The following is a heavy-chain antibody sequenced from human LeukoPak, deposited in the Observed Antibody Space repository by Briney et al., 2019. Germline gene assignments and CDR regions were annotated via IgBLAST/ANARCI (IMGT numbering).Heavy chain of an antibody. J-gene: IGHJ4*02. CDR1: GGSISRYY. V-gene: IGHV4-59*01. CDR2: IYYSGST. CDR3: ARALLARGFDY. Sequence: PSETLSLTCTVSGGSISRYYWSWIRQPPGKGLEWIGYIYYSGSTNYNPSLKSRVTISVDTSKNQFSLKLSSVTAADTAVYYCARALLARGFDYWGQGTLVTVSS. D-gene: IGHD2-21*01.